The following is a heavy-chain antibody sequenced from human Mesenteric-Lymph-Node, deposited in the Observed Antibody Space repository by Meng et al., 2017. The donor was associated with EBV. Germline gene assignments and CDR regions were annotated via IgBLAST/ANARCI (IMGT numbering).Heavy chain of an antibody. J-gene: IGHJ4*02. Sequence: QVQLRESGPGLGGPSESRSLTFTISGSGSYCWSWIRQRPGQGLEWIGFISYSSSTNYNPSLKSRVSISIDTSKNQFSLRLSYVTAADTAVYYCARDYAYIWAPSHYWGQGTLVTVSS. CDR1: GSGSYC. D-gene: IGHD3-16*01. CDR3: ARDYAYIWAPSHY. V-gene: IGHV4-61*01. CDR2: ISYSSST.